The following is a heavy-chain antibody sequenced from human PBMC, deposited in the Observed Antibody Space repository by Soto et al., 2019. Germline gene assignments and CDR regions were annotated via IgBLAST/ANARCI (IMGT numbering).Heavy chain of an antibody. Sequence: ASVKVSCKVSGTSLSGLPMHWVRQAPGKGLEWMGSLDYEEGERSFAHRFQGRLTVTEDTSTDTAYMELSSLMSEDTAVYYCAAGATTFDYWGQGTLVTSPQ. D-gene: IGHD4-4*01. CDR3: AAGATTFDY. CDR2: LDYEEGER. J-gene: IGHJ4*02. CDR1: GTSLSGLP. V-gene: IGHV1-24*01.